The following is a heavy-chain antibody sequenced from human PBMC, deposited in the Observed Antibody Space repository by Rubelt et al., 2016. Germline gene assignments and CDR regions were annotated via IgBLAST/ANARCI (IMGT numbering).Heavy chain of an antibody. CDR3: TRGGSSSHFPYFDY. V-gene: IGHV4-34*01. Sequence: QVQLQQWGAGLLKPSETLSLTCAVYGGSFTDYYWTWIRQPPGKGLEWIGEINHSGSTNYNSSLKSRATISVDTSKSQFSLRLKSVTAADTALYYCTRGGSSSHFPYFDYWGQGTLVTVSS. CDR1: GGSFTDYY. J-gene: IGHJ4*02. D-gene: IGHD6-13*01. CDR2: INHSGST.